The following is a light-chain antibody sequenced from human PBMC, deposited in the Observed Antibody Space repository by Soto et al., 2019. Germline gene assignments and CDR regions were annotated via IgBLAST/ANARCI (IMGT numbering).Light chain of an antibody. CDR2: AAS. Sequence: AIRMTQSPSSLSASTGDRVTITCRASQGISSYLAWYQQKPGKAPKLLIYAASTLQSGVPSRFSGSGSGTDFNLTISCLQSEDFATYYCQKYYSYPPSRKLGQGTKGDSK. CDR1: QGISSY. V-gene: IGKV1-8*01. CDR3: QKYYSYPPSRK. J-gene: IGKJ1*01.